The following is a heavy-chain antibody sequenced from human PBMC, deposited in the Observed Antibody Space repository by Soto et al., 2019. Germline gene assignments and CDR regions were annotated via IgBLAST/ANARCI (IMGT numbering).Heavy chain of an antibody. D-gene: IGHD1-26*01. Sequence: EVQLLESGGGLVQPGGSLRLSCAASGFTFTNYAMSWVRQAPGKGLEWVSAIGDNGGTTYYADSVKGRFTISRDNSKNSLYLQMNSLRGEDTAVYYCAKQGVVGAPEGIWGQGTMVTVSS. CDR1: GFTFTNYA. V-gene: IGHV3-23*01. J-gene: IGHJ3*02. CDR3: AKQGVVGAPEGI. CDR2: IGDNGGTT.